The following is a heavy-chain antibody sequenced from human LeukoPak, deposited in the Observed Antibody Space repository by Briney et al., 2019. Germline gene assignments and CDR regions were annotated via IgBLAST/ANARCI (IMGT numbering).Heavy chain of an antibody. D-gene: IGHD5-18*01. V-gene: IGHV1-69*02. CDR1: GGTFSSYT. Sequence: SVKVSCKASGGTFSSYTISWVRQAPGQGLEWMGRIIPILGIANYAQKFQGRVTITADKSTGTAYMELSSLRSEDTAVYYCAIRPGEVDTAIAWGQGTLVTVSS. CDR3: AIRPGEVDTAIA. CDR2: IIPILGIA. J-gene: IGHJ4*02.